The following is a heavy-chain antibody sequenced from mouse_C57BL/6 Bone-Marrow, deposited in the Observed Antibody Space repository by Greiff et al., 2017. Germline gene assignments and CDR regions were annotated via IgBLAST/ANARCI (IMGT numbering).Heavy chain of an antibody. CDR1: GYTFTDYY. D-gene: IGHD1-1*01. CDR2: INPNNGGT. V-gene: IGHV1-26*01. Sequence: EVQLQQSGPELVKPGASVKISCKASGYTFTDYYMNWVKQSHGKSLEWIGDINPNNGGTSYNQKFKGKATLTVAKSSSTAYMELRSLTSEDSAVYYCARSPLRGFDYWGQGTTLTVSS. J-gene: IGHJ2*01. CDR3: ARSPLRGFDY.